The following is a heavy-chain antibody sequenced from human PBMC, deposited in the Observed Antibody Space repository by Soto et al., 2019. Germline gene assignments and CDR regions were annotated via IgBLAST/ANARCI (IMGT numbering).Heavy chain of an antibody. CDR3: PREGSYYENNHYYYYYGMDV. V-gene: IGHV1-18*01. CDR2: ISAYNGNT. CDR1: GFTFTSYG. Sequence: SSVKVFCKASGFTFTSYGISWVLQAPGQGLECMGWISAYNGNTNYAQKLQGRVSMTADTSTSTAYMELRSLRSDDTAVYYCPREGSYYENNHYYYYYGMDVWGQGTTVTVSS. J-gene: IGHJ6*02. D-gene: IGHD1-26*01.